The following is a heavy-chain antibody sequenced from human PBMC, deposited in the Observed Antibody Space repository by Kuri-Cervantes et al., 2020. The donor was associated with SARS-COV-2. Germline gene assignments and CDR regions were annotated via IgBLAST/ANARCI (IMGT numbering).Heavy chain of an antibody. V-gene: IGHV3-21*05. J-gene: IGHJ3*02. CDR3: ARDWKIAVVTPDAFDI. D-gene: IGHD4-23*01. CDR2: ISSSSSYI. Sequence: GESLKISCAASGFTFSSYSMNWVRQAPGKGLEWVSYISSSSSYIYYADSVKGRFTISRDNAKNSLYLQMNSLRAEDTAVYYCARDWKIAVVTPDAFDIWGQGTMVTVSS. CDR1: GFTFSSYS.